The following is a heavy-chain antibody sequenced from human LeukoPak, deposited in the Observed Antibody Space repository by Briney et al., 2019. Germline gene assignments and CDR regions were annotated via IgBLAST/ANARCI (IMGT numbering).Heavy chain of an antibody. CDR3: ARDSEGTMVRGGFPKY. D-gene: IGHD3-10*01. CDR2: INPSGGST. V-gene: IGHV1-46*01. J-gene: IGHJ4*02. CDR1: GYTFTSYY. Sequence: ASVKVSCKASGYTFTSYYMQWVRQAPGQGLEWMGIINPSGGSTSYAQKFQGRVTMTRDTSTSTVYMELSSLRSEDTAVYYCARDSEGTMVRGGFPKYWGQGTLVSVSS.